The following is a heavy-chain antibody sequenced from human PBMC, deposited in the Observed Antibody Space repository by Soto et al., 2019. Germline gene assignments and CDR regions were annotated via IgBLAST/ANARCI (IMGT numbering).Heavy chain of an antibody. CDR3: ARDFGGGRWLQPSESLDY. D-gene: IGHD5-12*01. J-gene: IGHJ4*02. V-gene: IGHV3-74*01. CDR1: GFTFSSYW. CDR2: INSDGSTS. Sequence: GGSLRLSCAASGFTFSSYWMHWVRQAPGKGLVWVSRINSDGSTSSNADSVKGRFTISRDNAKNQLYLRMNSLRAEDTAVYYCARDFGGGRWLQPSESLDYWGQGTLVTVSS.